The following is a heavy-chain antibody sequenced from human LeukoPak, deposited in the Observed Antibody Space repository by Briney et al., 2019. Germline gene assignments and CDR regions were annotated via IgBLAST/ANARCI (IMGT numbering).Heavy chain of an antibody. D-gene: IGHD6-19*01. V-gene: IGHV3-66*01. J-gene: IGHJ3*02. CDR1: GFTFSSNY. Sequence: GGSLRLSCAASGFTFSSNYMSWVRQAPGKGLEWVSVIYSGGSTYYADSVKGRFTISRDNSKNTLYLQMNSLRAEDTAVYYCARKAVAGTLAFDIWGQGTMVTVSS. CDR2: IYSGGST. CDR3: ARKAVAGTLAFDI.